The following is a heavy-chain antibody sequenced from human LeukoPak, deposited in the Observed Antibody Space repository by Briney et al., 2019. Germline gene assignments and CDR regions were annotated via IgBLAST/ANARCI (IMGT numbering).Heavy chain of an antibody. CDR3: AKVGYDSWAIDY. D-gene: IGHD3-3*01. J-gene: IGHJ4*02. Sequence: GASLRLSCAASGFTFNTYAMSWVRQAPGKGLEWVAGISGRSGSTYYAYSVKGRFTISRANSKNTLYLQMNSLRAEDTAVYYCAKVGYDSWAIDYWGQGTLVTVSS. CDR2: ISGRSGST. CDR1: GFTFNTYA. V-gene: IGHV3-23*01.